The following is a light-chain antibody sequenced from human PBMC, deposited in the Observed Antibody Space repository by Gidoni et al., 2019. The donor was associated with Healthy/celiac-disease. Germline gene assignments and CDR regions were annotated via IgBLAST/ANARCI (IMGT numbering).Light chain of an antibody. J-gene: IGKJ1*01. CDR2: DAS. CDR1: QSISSN. V-gene: IGKV3-15*01. CDR3: QQYNNRPRT. Sequence: EILMTQSPATLSASTGERATITCRASQSISSNLDWYQQKPGQAPRILIYDASTWDTGIPSRFSGSGSATEFTLPISSLQSEDFVASYCQQYNNRPRTFGQGTKVEIK.